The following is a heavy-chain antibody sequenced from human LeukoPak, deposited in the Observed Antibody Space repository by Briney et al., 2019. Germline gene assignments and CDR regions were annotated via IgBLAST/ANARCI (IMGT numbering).Heavy chain of an antibody. J-gene: IGHJ3*02. CDR3: ASLGGYYDSSGYDPHDAFDI. CDR1: GFTFSSYA. CDR2: ISGSGGST. D-gene: IGHD3-22*01. Sequence: GGSLRLSCAASGFTFSSYAMSWVRQAPGKGLEWVSAISGSGGSTYYADSVKGRFTISRDNSKNTLYLQMNSLRAEDTVVYYCASLGGYYDSSGYDPHDAFDIWGQGTMVTVSS. V-gene: IGHV3-23*01.